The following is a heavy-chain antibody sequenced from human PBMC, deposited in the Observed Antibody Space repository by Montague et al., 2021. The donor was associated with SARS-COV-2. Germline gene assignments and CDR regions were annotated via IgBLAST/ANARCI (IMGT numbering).Heavy chain of an antibody. Sequence: SETLSLTCTVSGDSAGTNYWTWIRQPPGKGFEWIGYVDNSDSTNYNASLMSRVTISVDTSKKQFSLKLNSVSAADTAVYYCATGEGNYGWRYYFDYWGRGTLVTVSS. D-gene: IGHD3-10*01. V-gene: IGHV4-59*02. CDR3: ATGEGNYGWRYYFDY. CDR2: VDNSDST. J-gene: IGHJ4*02. CDR1: GDSAGTNY.